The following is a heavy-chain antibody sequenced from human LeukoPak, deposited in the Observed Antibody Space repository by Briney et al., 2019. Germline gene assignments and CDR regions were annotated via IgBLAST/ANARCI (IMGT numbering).Heavy chain of an antibody. J-gene: IGHJ4*02. Sequence: PSETLSLTCAVYGGSFSSYYWSWIRQPPGKGLEWIGYIYYSGSTNYNPSLKSRVTISVDTSKNQFSLKLSSVTAADTAVYYCARRDLFSSGWGDYWGQGTLVTVSS. CDR1: GGSFSSYY. V-gene: IGHV4-59*08. CDR2: IYYSGST. CDR3: ARRDLFSSGWGDY. D-gene: IGHD6-19*01.